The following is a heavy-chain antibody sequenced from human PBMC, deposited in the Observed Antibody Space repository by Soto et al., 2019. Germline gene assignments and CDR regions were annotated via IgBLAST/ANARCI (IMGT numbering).Heavy chain of an antibody. D-gene: IGHD4-4*01. CDR3: ARDVLYGNSQIDY. Sequence: EVQLVESGGGLVEPVGSPRLSCAASGFTFRSYWMHCVCQAPGNGLVWVSRINSDGSSTIYAQSVNGRFTISRDNAKKTLYLQMISMRAVDTAVYYCARDVLYGNSQIDYWGEGTLV. V-gene: IGHV3-74*01. CDR1: GFTFRSYW. J-gene: IGHJ4*02. CDR2: INSDGSST.